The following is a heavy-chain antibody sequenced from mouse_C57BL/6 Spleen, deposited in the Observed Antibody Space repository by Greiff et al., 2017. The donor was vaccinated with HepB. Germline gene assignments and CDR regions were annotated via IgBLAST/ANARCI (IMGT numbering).Heavy chain of an antibody. D-gene: IGHD1-1*01. CDR1: GYTFTSYW. CDR2: IDPSDSYT. J-gene: IGHJ1*03. CDR3: ARSTTVVVERYFDV. V-gene: IGHV1-69*01. Sequence: VQLQQSGAELVMPGASVKLSCKASGYTFTSYWMHWVKQRPGQGLEWIGEIDPSDSYTNYNQKFKGKSTLTVDKSSSTAYMQLSSLTSEDSAVYYCARSTTVVVERYFDVWGTGTTVTVSS.